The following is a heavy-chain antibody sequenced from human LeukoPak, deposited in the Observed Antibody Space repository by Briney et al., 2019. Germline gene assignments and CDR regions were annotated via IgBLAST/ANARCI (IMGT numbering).Heavy chain of an antibody. CDR1: GGSISSYY. Sequence: SETLSLTCTVSGGSISSYYWSWIRQPAGKGLEWIGRIYTSGSTNYNPSLKSRVTMSVDTSKNQFSLKLSSVTAADTAVYYCARDGQYYDFWSGSLQSENYYYMDVWGQGTMVTVSS. J-gene: IGHJ6*03. D-gene: IGHD3-3*01. V-gene: IGHV4-4*07. CDR2: IYTSGST. CDR3: ARDGQYYDFWSGSLQSENYYYMDV.